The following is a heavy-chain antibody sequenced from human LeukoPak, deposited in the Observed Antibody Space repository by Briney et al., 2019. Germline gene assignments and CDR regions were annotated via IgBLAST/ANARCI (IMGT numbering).Heavy chain of an antibody. J-gene: IGHJ4*02. D-gene: IGHD6-19*01. Sequence: ASVKVSCKASGGTFSSYAISWVRQAPGQGLEWMGWINTNTGNPTYAQGFTGRFVFSLDTSVSTAYLQISSLKAEDTAVYYCARAVKTYSSGWYIFDYWGQGTLVTVSS. V-gene: IGHV7-4-1*02. CDR1: GGTFSSYA. CDR2: INTNTGNP. CDR3: ARAVKTYSSGWYIFDY.